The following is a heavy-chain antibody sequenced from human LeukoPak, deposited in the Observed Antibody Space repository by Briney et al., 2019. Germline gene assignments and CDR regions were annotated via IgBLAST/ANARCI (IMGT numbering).Heavy chain of an antibody. V-gene: IGHV3-21*01. CDR1: GFTFSSYS. J-gene: IGHJ6*03. D-gene: IGHD2-2*01. CDR3: ARREYCSSTSCFRGGSVDV. Sequence: GGSLRHSCAASGFTFSSYSMNWVRQAPGKGLEWVSSISSSSSYIYYADSVKGRFTISRDNAKNSLYLQMNSLRAEDTVVYYCARREYCSSTSCFRGGSVDVWGKGTTVTVSS. CDR2: ISSSSSYI.